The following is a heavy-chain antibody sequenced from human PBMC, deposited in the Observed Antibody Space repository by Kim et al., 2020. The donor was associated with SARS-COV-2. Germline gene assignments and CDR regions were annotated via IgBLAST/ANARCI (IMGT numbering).Heavy chain of an antibody. Sequence: GGSLRLSCAASGFTFSSYAMHWVRQAPGKGLEWVAVISYDGSNKYYADSVKGRFTISRDNSKNTLYLQMNSLRAEDTAVYYCARALDVVVPAAIAAFDIWGQGTMVTVSS. CDR3: ARALDVVVPAAIAAFDI. CDR1: GFTFSSYA. D-gene: IGHD2-2*01. V-gene: IGHV3-30*04. CDR2: ISYDGSNK. J-gene: IGHJ3*02.